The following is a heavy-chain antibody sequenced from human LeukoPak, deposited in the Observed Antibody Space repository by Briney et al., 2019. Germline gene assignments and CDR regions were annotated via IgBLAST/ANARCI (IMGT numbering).Heavy chain of an antibody. CDR3: AKDPSSGPTTNDY. CDR2: ISYDGSNK. J-gene: IGHJ4*02. Sequence: PGGSLRLSCAASGFTFSSYGMHWVRQAPGKGLEWVAVISYDGSNKYYADSVKDRFTISRDNSKNTLYLQANSLRAEDTAVYYCAKDPSSGPTTNDYWGQGTLVTVSS. D-gene: IGHD6-19*01. CDR1: GFTFSSYG. V-gene: IGHV3-30*18.